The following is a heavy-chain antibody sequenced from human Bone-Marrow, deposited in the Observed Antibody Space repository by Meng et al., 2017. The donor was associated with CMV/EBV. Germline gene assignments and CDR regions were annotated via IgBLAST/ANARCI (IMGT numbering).Heavy chain of an antibody. J-gene: IGHJ4*02. CDR3: ARDYPGYCSSTSCPVDY. V-gene: IGHV3-66*02. CDR1: GFTVSSKY. CDR2: IYSGGTT. D-gene: IGHD2-2*01. Sequence: GEPLKITCAVSGFTVSSKYMNWVRQAPGKGLEWVAVIYSGGTTYYADSVKGRFTISRDNSKNTLYLQMNSLRAEDTAVYYCARDYPGYCSSTSCPVDYWGQGTLVTVSS.